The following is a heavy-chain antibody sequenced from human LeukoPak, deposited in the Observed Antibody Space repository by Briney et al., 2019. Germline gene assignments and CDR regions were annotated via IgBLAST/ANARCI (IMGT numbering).Heavy chain of an antibody. Sequence: GESLQISCQGSGYSFTSYWIGWVRQMPGKGLEWMGIIYPGDSDTRYSPSFQGQVTISADKSISTAYLQWSSLKASDTAMYYCARQGLLWFGGLNWFDPWGQGTLVTVSS. D-gene: IGHD3-10*01. CDR1: GYSFTSYW. CDR2: IYPGDSDT. J-gene: IGHJ5*02. CDR3: ARQGLLWFGGLNWFDP. V-gene: IGHV5-51*01.